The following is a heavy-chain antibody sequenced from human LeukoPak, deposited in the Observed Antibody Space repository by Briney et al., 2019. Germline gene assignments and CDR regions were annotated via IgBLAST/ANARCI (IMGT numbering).Heavy chain of an antibody. CDR1: GLTFSNYA. CDR3: ARASYSGSYSPFDY. Sequence: GGSLRLSCAASGLTFSNYAMSWVRQAPGKGLEWVSGISGSGGSTYYADSVKGRFIISRDNSKNTLYLQMNSLRAEDTAAYYCARASYSGSYSPFDYWGQGTLVTVSS. CDR2: ISGSGGST. V-gene: IGHV3-23*01. D-gene: IGHD1-26*01. J-gene: IGHJ4*02.